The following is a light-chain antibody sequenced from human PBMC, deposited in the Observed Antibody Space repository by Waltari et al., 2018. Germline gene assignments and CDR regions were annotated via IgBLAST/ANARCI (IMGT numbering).Light chain of an antibody. V-gene: IGKV3-20*01. Sequence: EIVLTQSPGTLSLSPGETATPACRPSQSVSKYLAWYQQKPCQAPSILIAAASTRATGIPDRFSVSGWGTDFSLTISRLEPEDFAVYYCQKYGTLPATFGQGTKVQMK. CDR2: AAS. CDR3: QKYGTLPAT. CDR1: QSVSKY. J-gene: IGKJ1*01.